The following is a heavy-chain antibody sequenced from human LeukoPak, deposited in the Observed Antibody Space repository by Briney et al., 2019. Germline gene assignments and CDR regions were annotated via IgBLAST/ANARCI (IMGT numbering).Heavy chain of an antibody. CDR2: ISAYNGNT. D-gene: IGHD3-10*01. CDR3: ARELGVLLWFGELSFDY. V-gene: IGHV1-18*01. Sequence: ASVKVSCKASGYTFTSYGISWVRQAPGQGLEWMGWISAYNGNTNYAQKLQGRVTMTTDTSTSTAYMELRSLRSDDTAVYYCARELGVLLWFGELSFDYWGQGTLVTVSS. J-gene: IGHJ4*02. CDR1: GYTFTSYG.